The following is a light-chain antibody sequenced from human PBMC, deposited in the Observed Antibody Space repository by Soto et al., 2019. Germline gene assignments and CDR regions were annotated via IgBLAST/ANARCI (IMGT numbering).Light chain of an antibody. CDR1: QSISSSY. V-gene: IGKV3-20*01. Sequence: ENVLTQSPGTLSLSPGERATLSCRASQSISSSYLAWYQHKPGQAPRLLIYGASSRATGIPDRFSGRGSGTDFTLTISRLEPEDFAVYYCQQYGSSPYTFGQGTKLEIK. J-gene: IGKJ2*01. CDR3: QQYGSSPYT. CDR2: GAS.